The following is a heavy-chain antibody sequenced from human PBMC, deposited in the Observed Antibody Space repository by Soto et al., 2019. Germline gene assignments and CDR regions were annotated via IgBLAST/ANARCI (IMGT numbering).Heavy chain of an antibody. CDR3: AREGEVSLLAYCGGDCYSNYFDY. Sequence: PSETLSLTCTVSGGSISSGGYYWSWIRQHPGKGLEWIGYIYYSGSTYYNPSLKSRVTISVDTSKNQFSLKLSSVTAADTAVYYCAREGEVSLLAYCGGDCYSNYFDYWGQGTLVTVSS. CDR2: IYYSGST. V-gene: IGHV4-31*03. CDR1: GGSISSGGYY. J-gene: IGHJ4*02. D-gene: IGHD2-21*02.